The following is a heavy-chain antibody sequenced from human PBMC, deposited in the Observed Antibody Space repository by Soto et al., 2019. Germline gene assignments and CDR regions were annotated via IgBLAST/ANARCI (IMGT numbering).Heavy chain of an antibody. CDR2: ISAYNGNT. J-gene: IGHJ4*02. CDR3: ARVQDFHSSSSPRPRGGDY. Sequence: QVQLVQSGAEVKKPGASVKVSCKASGYTFTSYGISWVRQAPGQGLEWMGWISAYNGNTNYAQKLQGRVTMTTDTSTSTAYMGLRSLRSDDTAVYYCARVQDFHSSSSPRPRGGDYWGQGTLVTVSS. D-gene: IGHD6-6*01. V-gene: IGHV1-18*01. CDR1: GYTFTSYG.